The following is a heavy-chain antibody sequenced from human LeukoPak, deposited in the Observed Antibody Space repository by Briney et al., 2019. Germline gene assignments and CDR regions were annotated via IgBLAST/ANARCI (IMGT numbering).Heavy chain of an antibody. V-gene: IGHV1-18*01. CDR1: GYTFTSYG. Sequence: GASVKVSCKASGYTFTSYGISWVRQAPGQGLEWMGWISAYNGNTNYAQKLQGRVTMTTDTSTSTAYMELRSLRSDDTAVYYCARANNLNYDFWSGYYYWGQGTLVIVSS. CDR2: ISAYNGNT. CDR3: ARANNLNYDFWSGYYY. D-gene: IGHD3-3*01. J-gene: IGHJ4*02.